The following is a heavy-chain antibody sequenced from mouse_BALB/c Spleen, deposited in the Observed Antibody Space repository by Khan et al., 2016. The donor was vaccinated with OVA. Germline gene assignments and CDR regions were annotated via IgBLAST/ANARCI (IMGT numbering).Heavy chain of an antibody. J-gene: IGHJ3*01. Sequence: QVQLQQSGAELVRPGVSVKISCKGAGYTFTDYAMHWVKQCHAKSLEWIGVISTYYGDADYNQKFKGKATMTVDKSSSTAYMELARLTSEDSAIXYCARGSGNSRFAYWGQGTLVTVSA. D-gene: IGHD1-3*01. CDR2: ISTYYGDA. V-gene: IGHV1S137*01. CDR3: ARGSGNSRFAY. CDR1: GYTFTDYA.